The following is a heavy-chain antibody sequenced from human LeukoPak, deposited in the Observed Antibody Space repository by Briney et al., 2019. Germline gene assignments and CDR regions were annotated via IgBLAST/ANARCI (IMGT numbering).Heavy chain of an antibody. J-gene: IGHJ4*02. Sequence: PGRSLRLSCAASGFTFSTYGMHRVRQAPGKGLEWVAVISYDGSNKYYADSVKGRFTISRDNSKNTLYVQMNSLRAEDTAVYYCAKDSGIAVAGTATFDYWGQGTLVTVSS. CDR3: AKDSGIAVAGTATFDY. D-gene: IGHD6-19*01. CDR2: ISYDGSNK. V-gene: IGHV3-30*18. CDR1: GFTFSTYG.